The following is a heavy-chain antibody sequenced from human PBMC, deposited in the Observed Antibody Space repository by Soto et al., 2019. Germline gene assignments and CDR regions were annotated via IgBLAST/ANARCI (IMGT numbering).Heavy chain of an antibody. J-gene: IGHJ4*02. D-gene: IGHD2-15*01. Sequence: GESLKISCKGSGYSFTSYWIGWVRQMPGKGLEWMGTIYPGDSDTRYSPSFQGQVTISADKSISTAYLQWSSLKASDTAMYYCARHYRYCSGGRCYSLDYWGQGTLVTVSS. V-gene: IGHV5-51*01. CDR1: GYSFTSYW. CDR3: ARHYRYCSGGRCYSLDY. CDR2: IYPGDSDT.